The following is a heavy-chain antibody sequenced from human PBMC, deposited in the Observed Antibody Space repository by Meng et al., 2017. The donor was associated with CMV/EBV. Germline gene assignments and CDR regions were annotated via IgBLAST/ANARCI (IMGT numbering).Heavy chain of an antibody. D-gene: IGHD3-3*01. CDR1: GFTFSGYA. V-gene: IGHV3-30-3*01. J-gene: IGHJ6*02. CDR3: ASNYDLNYYYYYGMDV. Sequence: GESLKISCAASGFTFSGYAIHWVRQAPGKGLEWVAVISSDGSKAYYADSVRGRFTISRDNSKNTLYLQMNSLRAEDTAVYYCASNYDLNYYYYYGMDVWGQGTTVTVSS. CDR2: ISSDGSKA.